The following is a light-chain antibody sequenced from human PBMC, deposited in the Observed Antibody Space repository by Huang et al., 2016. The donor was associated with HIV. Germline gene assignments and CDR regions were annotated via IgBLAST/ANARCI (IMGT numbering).Light chain of an antibody. J-gene: IGKJ2*01. CDR2: AAS. Sequence: AIQMTQSPSSLSASVGDRVTITCRASQGIGNDLGWYQQKPGKAPKLLIYAASRLQSGVPSRFSGSGSGTDFTLTISSLQPDDFADYYCLQDNNCPHTFGQGTKVEIK. CDR1: QGIGND. V-gene: IGKV1-6*01. CDR3: LQDNNCPHT.